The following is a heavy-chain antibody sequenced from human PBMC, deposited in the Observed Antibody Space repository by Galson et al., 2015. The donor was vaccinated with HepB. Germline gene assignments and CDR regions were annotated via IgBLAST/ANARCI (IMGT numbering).Heavy chain of an antibody. J-gene: IGHJ4*02. V-gene: IGHV1-46*03. CDR2: INPSGGST. Sequence: SVKVSCKASGGTFSSYAISWVRQAPGQGLEWMGIINPSGGSTSYAQKFQGRVTMTRDTSTSTVYMELSSLRSEDTAVYYCARAGFTYYYDSSGYYPFDYWGQGTLVTVSS. D-gene: IGHD3-22*01. CDR1: GGTFSSYA. CDR3: ARAGFTYYYDSSGYYPFDY.